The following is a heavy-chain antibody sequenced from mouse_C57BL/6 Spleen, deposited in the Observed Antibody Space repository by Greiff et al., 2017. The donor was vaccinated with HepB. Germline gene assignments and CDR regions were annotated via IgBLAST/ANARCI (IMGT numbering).Heavy chain of an antibody. J-gene: IGHJ1*03. CDR3: ARQRWITTVAQYFDV. Sequence: VQLQQPGTELVKPGASVKLSCKASGYTFTSYWMHWVKQRPGQGLEWIGNINPSNGGTNYNEKFKSKATLTVDKSSSTAYMQLSSLTSEDSAVYYCARQRWITTVAQYFDVCGTGTTVTVSS. D-gene: IGHD1-1*01. CDR1: GYTFTSYW. V-gene: IGHV1-53*01. CDR2: INPSNGGT.